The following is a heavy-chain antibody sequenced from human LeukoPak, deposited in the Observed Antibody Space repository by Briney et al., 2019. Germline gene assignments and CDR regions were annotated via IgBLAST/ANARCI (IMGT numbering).Heavy chain of an antibody. J-gene: IGHJ4*02. CDR1: GVSISSYY. D-gene: IGHD2-2*03. Sequence: SETLSLTCTVSGVSISSYYWSWIRQPPGKGLECIGYIYYSGIPNYNPSLKSRVTISIETSKNQFALNLNSVTATDTAMYYCTSGYFVHTFDFWGQGPLVTVSS. V-gene: IGHV4-59*08. CDR3: TSGYFVHTFDF. CDR2: IYYSGIP.